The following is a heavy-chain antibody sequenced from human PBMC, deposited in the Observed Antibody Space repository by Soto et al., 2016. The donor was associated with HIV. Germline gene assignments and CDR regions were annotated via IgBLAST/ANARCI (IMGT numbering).Heavy chain of an antibody. D-gene: IGHD3-10*01. V-gene: IGHV1-2*02. J-gene: IGHJ5*02. CDR1: GYTFTGYY. CDR2: INPNSGGT. Sequence: QVQLVQSGAEVKKPGASVKVSCKASGYTFTGYYMHWVRQAPGQGLEWMGWINPNSGGTNYAQKFQGRVTMTRDTSISTAYMELSSLRSEDTAVYYCARAYGSGSTLFDPWGQGTLVTVSS. CDR3: ARAYGSGSTLFDP.